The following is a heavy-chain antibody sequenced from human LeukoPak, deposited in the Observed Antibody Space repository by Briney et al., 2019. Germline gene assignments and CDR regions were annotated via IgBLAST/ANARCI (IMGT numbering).Heavy chain of an antibody. J-gene: IGHJ4*02. D-gene: IGHD4-17*01. V-gene: IGHV3-23*01. Sequence: GGSLRLSCAASGFTFSSYAMSWVRQAPGKGLEWVSAISSSGGSTYYADSVKGRFTISRDNSKNTLYLQLNSLRAEDTAVYYCAKVKDYGFSYYFDYWGQGTLVTVSS. CDR3: AKVKDYGFSYYFDY. CDR1: GFTFSSYA. CDR2: ISSSGGST.